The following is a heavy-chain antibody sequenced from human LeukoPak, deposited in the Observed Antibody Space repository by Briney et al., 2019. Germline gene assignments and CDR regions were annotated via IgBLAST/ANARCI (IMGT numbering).Heavy chain of an antibody. CDR3: TRAHHNRSNSCYLVCYYYYYMDV. J-gene: IGHJ6*03. CDR2: MRIKAYGGTT. V-gene: IGHV3-49*04. Sequence: SGGSLRLSCTASGFTFGEYSMSGVRQAPGKGREGVGFMRIKAYGGTTEYAASVKGRFTNYSAASKSLASMQMNRLKTEDTAVYYCTRAHHNRSNSCYLVCYYYYYMDVWGKGTTVTVSS. D-gene: IGHD2-2*01. CDR1: GFTFGEYS.